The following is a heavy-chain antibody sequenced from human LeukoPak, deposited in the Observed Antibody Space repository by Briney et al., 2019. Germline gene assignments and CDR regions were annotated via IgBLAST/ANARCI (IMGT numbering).Heavy chain of an antibody. D-gene: IGHD6-13*01. CDR3: ARLPHSSSWYESGYYYYMDV. Sequence: SETLSLTCTVSGGSISSYYWSWIRQPAGKGLEWIGRIHTTGSTNYNPSLKSRVTISVDTSKNQFSLKLSSVTAADTAVYYCARLPHSSSWYESGYYYYMDVWGKGTTVTISS. V-gene: IGHV4-4*07. CDR1: GGSISSYY. CDR2: IHTTGST. J-gene: IGHJ6*03.